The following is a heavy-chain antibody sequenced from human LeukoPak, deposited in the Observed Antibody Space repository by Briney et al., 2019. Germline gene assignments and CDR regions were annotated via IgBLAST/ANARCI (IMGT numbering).Heavy chain of an antibody. D-gene: IGHD1-26*01. CDR1: GGSISSYY. Sequence: PSETLSLTCTVSGGSISSYYWSWIRQPPGEGLEWIGYIYYSGSTNYNPSLKSRVTISVDTSKNQFSLKLSSVTAADTAVYYCARGSGSYYWYFDLWGRGTLVTVSS. J-gene: IGHJ2*01. CDR2: IYYSGST. CDR3: ARGSGSYYWYFDL. V-gene: IGHV4-59*01.